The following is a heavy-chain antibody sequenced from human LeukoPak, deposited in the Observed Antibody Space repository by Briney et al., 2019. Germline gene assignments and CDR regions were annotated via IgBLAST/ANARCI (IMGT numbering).Heavy chain of an antibody. CDR1: GLAFGSYW. D-gene: IGHD3-9*01. J-gene: IGHJ4*02. V-gene: IGHV3-48*04. CDR3: ARDDWDR. CDR2: ISSSGNTI. Sequence: GGSLRLSCAASGLAFGSYWMNWVRQAPGKGLEWVSYISSSGNTIYYADSVKGRFTISRDNAKNSLYLQMNSLRAEDTAVYYCARDDWDRWGQGTLVTVSS.